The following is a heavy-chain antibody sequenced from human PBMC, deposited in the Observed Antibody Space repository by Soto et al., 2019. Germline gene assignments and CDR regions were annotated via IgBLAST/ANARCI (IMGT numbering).Heavy chain of an antibody. CDR2: MNPNSGNT. CDR3: AKYHIAVDYYYGMDV. CDR1: GYTFTSYD. J-gene: IGHJ6*02. D-gene: IGHD6-19*01. Sequence: ASVKVSCKASGYTFTSYDINWVRQATGQGFEWMGWMNPNSGNTGYAQKFQGRVTMTRDTSITTAYMELSSLRAEDTAVYYCAKYHIAVDYYYGMDVWGQGTTVTGSS. V-gene: IGHV1-8*01.